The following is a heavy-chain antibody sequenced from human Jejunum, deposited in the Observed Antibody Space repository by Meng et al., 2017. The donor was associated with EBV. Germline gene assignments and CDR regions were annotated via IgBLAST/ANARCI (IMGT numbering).Heavy chain of an antibody. V-gene: IGHV4-4*02. CDR2: VYHSGST. D-gene: IGHD3-10*01. Sequence: QVQLQESGPGLVKPSGXLPLPCTXSSDPISNSNWWSWVRQPPGKGLEWIGEVYHSGSTYYNPSLESRVTISIDTSKSQFSLSLNSVTAADTAVYYCARSVAGSDESRCWGDWGQGTLGTVAS. CDR1: SDPISNSNW. J-gene: IGHJ4*02. CDR3: ARSVAGSDESRCWGD.